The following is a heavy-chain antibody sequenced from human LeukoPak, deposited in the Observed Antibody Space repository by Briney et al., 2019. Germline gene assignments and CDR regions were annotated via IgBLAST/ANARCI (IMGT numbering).Heavy chain of an antibody. CDR3: ASFIGSGSIDY. CDR2: IYHCEST. D-gene: IGHD3-10*01. V-gene: IGHV4-38-2*02. Sequence: SETLSLTCTVAGYSISSGYYWGWIRQPPGKGLEWIGSIYHCESTYYNPSLKSRVTISVDKSKNQFALKLSSVTAADTAVYYCASFIGSGSIDYWGQGTLVTVSS. CDR1: GYSISSGYY. J-gene: IGHJ4*02.